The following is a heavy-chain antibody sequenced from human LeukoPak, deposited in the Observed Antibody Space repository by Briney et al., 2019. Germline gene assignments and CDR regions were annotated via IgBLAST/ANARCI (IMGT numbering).Heavy chain of an antibody. CDR2: INHSGST. D-gene: IGHD6-13*01. V-gene: IGHV4-34*01. CDR1: GGSFSGYY. Sequence: SETLSLTCAVYGGSFSGYYWSWIRQPPGKGLEWIGEINHSGSTNYNPSLKSRVTISVDTSKNQFSLKLSSVTAADTAVYYCARHGSRGIAGRRGAFDIWGQGTMVTVSS. CDR3: ARHGSRGIAGRRGAFDI. J-gene: IGHJ3*02.